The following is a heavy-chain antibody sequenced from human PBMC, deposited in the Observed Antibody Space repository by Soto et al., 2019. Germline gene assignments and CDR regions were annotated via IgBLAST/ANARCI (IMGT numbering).Heavy chain of an antibody. CDR2: IYYSGST. CDR1: GGSVISGSYY. CDR3: VKDNYDFWSGYYKYYFDY. V-gene: IGHV4-61*01. Sequence: PSETLSLTCTVSGGSVISGSYYFSCIRQPPWNGLEWIGYIYYSGSTNYNPSLKSRVTISVDTSKNQFSLKLSSVTAADTAVYYCVKDNYDFWSGYYKYYFDYWGQGTLVTVSS. J-gene: IGHJ4*02. D-gene: IGHD3-3*01.